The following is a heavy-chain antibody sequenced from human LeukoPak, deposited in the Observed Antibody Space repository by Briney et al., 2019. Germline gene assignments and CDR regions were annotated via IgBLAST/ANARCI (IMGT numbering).Heavy chain of an antibody. D-gene: IGHD6-19*01. CDR1: GFTVSSNY. V-gene: IGHV3-53*01. Sequence: GGSLRLSCAASGFTVSSNYMSWVRQAPGKGLEWVSVIYSGGSTYYADSVKGRFTISRDNSKNTLYLQMNSLRAEDTAVYYCARGEIAVAGLDYWGQGTLVTVSS. J-gene: IGHJ4*02. CDR2: IYSGGST. CDR3: ARGEIAVAGLDY.